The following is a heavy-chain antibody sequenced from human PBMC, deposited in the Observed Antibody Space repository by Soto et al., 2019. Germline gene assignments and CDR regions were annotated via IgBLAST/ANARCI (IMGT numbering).Heavy chain of an antibody. Sequence: PGGSLTLSCAVSGFSFSSYNMNWVRQAPGKGLGWVSYINSRGNTIYYADSVKGRFTISRDNAQNSLYLQMNSLRAEDTAVYYCALDYDFWSGYRPLGTNYFDCWGQGTLVTVSS. D-gene: IGHD3-3*01. J-gene: IGHJ4*02. V-gene: IGHV3-48*01. CDR2: INSRGNTI. CDR1: GFSFSSYN. CDR3: ALDYDFWSGYRPLGTNYFDC.